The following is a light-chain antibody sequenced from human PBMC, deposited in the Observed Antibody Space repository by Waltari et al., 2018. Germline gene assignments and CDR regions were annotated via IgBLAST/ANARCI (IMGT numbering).Light chain of an antibody. V-gene: IGLV2-14*01. J-gene: IGLJ2*01. CDR1: SNDVGCYNS. CDR3: SSQASNNVVL. Sequence: QSALTQPASVSGSPGQSVTIFCTGTSNDVGCYNSVSWYQEHPGQAPRVIIYDVSDRPSGVSDRFSGSKSGNTASLTLSGLQAEDEADYYCSSQASNNVVLFGRGTKLTVL. CDR2: DVS.